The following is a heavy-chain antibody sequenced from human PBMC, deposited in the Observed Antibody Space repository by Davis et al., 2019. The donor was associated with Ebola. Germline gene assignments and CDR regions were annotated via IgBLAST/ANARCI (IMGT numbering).Heavy chain of an antibody. CDR2: IYPPDSRT. D-gene: IGHD2-15*01. Sequence: GESLKISCKGLGYTFTSHWIGWVRQVPGKAPEWMGIIYPPDSRTTYSPTFQGQVTISADKSISTAYLQWSSLKASDTAMYYCARQIVVVVAASKTGRFDPWGQGTLVTVSS. J-gene: IGHJ5*02. CDR1: GYTFTSHW. V-gene: IGHV5-51*01. CDR3: ARQIVVVVAASKTGRFDP.